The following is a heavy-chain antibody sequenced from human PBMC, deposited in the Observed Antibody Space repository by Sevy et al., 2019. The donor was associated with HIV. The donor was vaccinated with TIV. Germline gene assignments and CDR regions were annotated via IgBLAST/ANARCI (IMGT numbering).Heavy chain of an antibody. J-gene: IGHJ4*02. V-gene: IGHV3-49*03. CDR2: ITRNSYEAYGGTT. CDR3: SRALATVLTPEYYFDY. Sequence: GGSLRLSCTTSGFSFDDYAMSWFRQAPGKGLEWVAFITRNSYEAYGGTTEYAASVKGRFTISRDDSESIAYLQMNSLKTAETAVYYCSRALATVLTPEYYFDYWGQGTLVTVSS. CDR1: GFSFDDYA. D-gene: IGHD4-17*01.